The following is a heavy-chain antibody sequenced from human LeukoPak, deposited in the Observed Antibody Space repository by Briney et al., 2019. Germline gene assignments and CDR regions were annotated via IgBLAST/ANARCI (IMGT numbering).Heavy chain of an antibody. D-gene: IGHD3-10*01. Sequence: GGSLRLSCAASGFTFSTYSMNWVRQAPGNGLEWVSSISSSSSYIYYADSVKGRFTISRDNAKNSLYLQMNSLRAEDTAVYYCGGGELLFRYWGQGTLVTVSS. V-gene: IGHV3-21*01. CDR2: ISSSSSYI. CDR3: GGGELLFRY. CDR1: GFTFSTYS. J-gene: IGHJ4*02.